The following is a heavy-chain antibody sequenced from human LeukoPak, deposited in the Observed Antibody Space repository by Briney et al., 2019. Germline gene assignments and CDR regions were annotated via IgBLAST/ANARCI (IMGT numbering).Heavy chain of an antibody. J-gene: IGHJ4*02. CDR3: AKTRPLDSSSWSHGDY. Sequence: GSVKVSCKASGYTFTGYYMHWVRQAPGQGLEWMGRINPNSGGTNYAQKFQGRVTMTRDTSISTAYMELSRLRSDDTAVYYCAKTRPLDSSSWSHGDYWGQGTLVTVSS. V-gene: IGHV1-2*06. CDR2: INPNSGGT. CDR1: GYTFTGYY. D-gene: IGHD6-13*01.